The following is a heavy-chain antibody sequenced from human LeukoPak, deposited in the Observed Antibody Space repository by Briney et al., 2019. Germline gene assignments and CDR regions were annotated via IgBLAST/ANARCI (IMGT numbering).Heavy chain of an antibody. CDR3: AKGDYYDFDY. V-gene: IGHV3-33*06. CDR1: GFTYSSYG. Sequence: GGSLRLSCAASGFTYSSYGIHWVRQAPGKGLEWVAVIWYDGTNKYYADSVKGRFTISRDNSKNTLYLQMNSLRAEDTAVYYCAKGDYYDFDYWGQGTLVTVSS. CDR2: IWYDGTNK. D-gene: IGHD3-10*01. J-gene: IGHJ4*02.